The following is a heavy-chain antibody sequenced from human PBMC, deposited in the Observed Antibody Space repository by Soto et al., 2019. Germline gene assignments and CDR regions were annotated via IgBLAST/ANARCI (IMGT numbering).Heavy chain of an antibody. CDR2: IYYSGST. V-gene: IGHV4-59*01. CDR3: ARDSGYCSGGSCYLTSPWAFDI. J-gene: IGHJ3*02. Sequence: ETLSLTCTVSGGSISSYYWSWIRQPPGKGLEWIGYIYYSGSTNYNPSLKSRVTISVDTSKNQFSLKLSSVTAADTAVYYCARDSGYCSGGSCYLTSPWAFDIWGQGTMVTVSS. CDR1: GGSISSYY. D-gene: IGHD2-15*01.